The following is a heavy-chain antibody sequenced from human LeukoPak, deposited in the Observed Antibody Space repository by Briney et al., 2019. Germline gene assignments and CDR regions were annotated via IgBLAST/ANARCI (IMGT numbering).Heavy chain of an antibody. V-gene: IGHV3-53*01. CDR1: GLTVSSSY. J-gene: IGHJ4*02. CDR2: IYIGGNT. D-gene: IGHD5-24*01. Sequence: GGSLRLSCAASGLTVSSSYMCWVRQAPGKGLEWVSVIYIGGNTYYAESVKGRFTISRDNSENTLYLQLNSLRAEDTAVYYRVRGDGYNFFDYWGQGTLVTVSS. CDR3: VRGDGYNFFDY.